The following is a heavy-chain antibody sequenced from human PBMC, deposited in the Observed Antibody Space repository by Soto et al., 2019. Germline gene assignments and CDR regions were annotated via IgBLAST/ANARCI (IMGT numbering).Heavy chain of an antibody. CDR3: ARDASSGWYDY. J-gene: IGHJ4*02. V-gene: IGHV3-21*01. CDR1: GFTFSSYS. D-gene: IGHD6-19*01. CDR2: ISSSSSYI. Sequence: GGSLRLSCAASGFTFSSYSMNWVRQAPGKGLEWVSSISSSSSYIYYADSVKGRFTISRDNAKNSLYLQMNSLRAEDTAVYYCARDASSGWYDYWGQGTLITVSS.